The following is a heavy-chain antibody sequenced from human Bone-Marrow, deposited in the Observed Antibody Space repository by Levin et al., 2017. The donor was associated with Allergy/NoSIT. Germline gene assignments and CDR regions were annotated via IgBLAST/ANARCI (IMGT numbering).Heavy chain of an antibody. J-gene: IGHJ5*02. CDR1: GLTVNSNY. CDR3: ARDGYSSKWSVT. CDR2: IYGGGFT. D-gene: IGHD5-12*01. Sequence: GGSLRLSCAASGLTVNSNYMSWVRQAPGKGLEWVSVIYGGGFTHYADSVKGRFSISRDTSKNMVYLQMDSLRAEDTAVYYCARDGYSSKWSVTWGQGTLVTVSS. V-gene: IGHV3-53*01.